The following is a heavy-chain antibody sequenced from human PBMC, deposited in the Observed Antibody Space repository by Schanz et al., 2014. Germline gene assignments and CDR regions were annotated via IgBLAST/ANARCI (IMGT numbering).Heavy chain of an antibody. D-gene: IGHD6-13*01. Sequence: VQLVESGGGLVKPGGSLRLSCAASGFTFSSYSMHWVRQAPGKGLEWVAVIWSDGSGKYYADSVKGRFTISRDNSKNTLYLQMNSLRAEDTAVYYCAREQIMAAAGLVDYWGHGTLVTVSS. CDR1: GFTFSSYS. CDR3: AREQIMAAAGLVDY. V-gene: IGHV3-33*08. CDR2: IWSDGSGK. J-gene: IGHJ4*01.